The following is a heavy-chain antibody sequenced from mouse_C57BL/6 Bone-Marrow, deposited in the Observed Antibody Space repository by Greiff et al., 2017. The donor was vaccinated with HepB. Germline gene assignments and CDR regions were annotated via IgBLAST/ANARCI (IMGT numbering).Heavy chain of an antibody. CDR2: ISYSGST. J-gene: IGHJ1*03. CDR3: ARYRNYEPEVFDV. Sequence: EVKLLESGPGLAKPSQTLSLTCSVTGYSITSDYWNWIRKFPGNKLEYMGYISYSGSTYYYPSLKSRISITRDTSKNQYYLQLNSVTTEDTATYYCARYRNYEPEVFDVWGTGTTVTVSS. D-gene: IGHD2-1*01. V-gene: IGHV3-8*01. CDR1: GYSITSDY.